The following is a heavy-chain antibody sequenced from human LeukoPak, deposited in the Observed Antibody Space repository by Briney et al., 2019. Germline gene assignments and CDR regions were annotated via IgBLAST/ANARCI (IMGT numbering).Heavy chain of an antibody. CDR3: AKGPRVTAAGHFDY. J-gene: IGHJ4*02. CDR1: GASIIDHC. Sequence: SETLSLTCTVSGASIIDHCWSWVRQPAGKGLEWIGRFCTTGSTSYNPSLKSRASTSVDTSKNQFSLKLNSVTAADTAVYYCAKGPRVTAAGHFDYWGQGALVTVSS. CDR2: FCTTGST. V-gene: IGHV4-4*07. D-gene: IGHD6-13*01.